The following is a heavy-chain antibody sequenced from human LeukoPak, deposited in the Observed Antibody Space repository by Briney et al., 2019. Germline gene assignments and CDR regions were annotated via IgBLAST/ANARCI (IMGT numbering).Heavy chain of an antibody. D-gene: IGHD2-2*01. CDR3: ASGGCSGTSCYWRGKWFDP. CDR2: INPNSGST. CDR1: GYTFTGYY. Sequence: ASVKVSCKASGYTFTGYYMHWVRQAPGQGLEWMGWINPNSGSTNYAQKFQGRVTMTRDTSISTAYMELSRLRSDDTAVYYCASGGCSGTSCYWRGKWFDPWGQGTLVTVSS. J-gene: IGHJ5*02. V-gene: IGHV1-2*02.